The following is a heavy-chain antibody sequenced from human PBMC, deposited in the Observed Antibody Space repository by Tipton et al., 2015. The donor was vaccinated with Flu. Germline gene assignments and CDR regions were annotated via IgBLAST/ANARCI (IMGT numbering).Heavy chain of an antibody. D-gene: IGHD4-11*01. CDR2: VYTSGSSS. Sequence: TLSLTCTVSRGSVGSGSYYWTWIRQPAGKGLEWIGRVYTSGSSSNYNPSLRSRVTISVDTSTNQFSLEMRSVTAADTAVYYCATDYTDTDAFDVWGPGTMVTVSS. CDR3: ATDYTDTDAFDV. CDR1: RGSVGSGSYY. V-gene: IGHV4-61*02. J-gene: IGHJ3*01.